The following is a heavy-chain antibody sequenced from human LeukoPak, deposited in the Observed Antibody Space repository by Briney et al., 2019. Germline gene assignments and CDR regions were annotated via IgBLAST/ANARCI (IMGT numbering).Heavy chain of an antibody. V-gene: IGHV3-21*04. Sequence: GGSLRLSCAASGFTFSSYSMNWVRQAPGKGLEWVSSISSSSSYIYYADSVKGRFTISRDNSKNTLYLQMNSLRVEDTAVYYCSKAKYCSGGSCYFDNWGQGTLVTVSS. CDR1: GFTFSSYS. CDR2: ISSSSSYI. CDR3: SKAKYCSGGSCYFDN. D-gene: IGHD2-15*01. J-gene: IGHJ4*02.